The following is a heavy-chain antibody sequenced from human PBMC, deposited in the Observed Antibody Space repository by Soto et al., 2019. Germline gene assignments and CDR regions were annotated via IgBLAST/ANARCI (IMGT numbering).Heavy chain of an antibody. CDR2: ISHDGIDE. Sequence: QVQLVESGGGVVQPGTSLKLSCATSGFIFTSLGMHWLRQAPGKGLEWVAVISHDGIDENYADSVKGRFAISRDKSKSSVYLHMNTLRVEDTAVYYCAKDSREMATVAPDVSWAQATLVTVSS. V-gene: IGHV3-30*18. D-gene: IGHD4-4*01. CDR1: GFIFTSLG. J-gene: IGHJ4*02. CDR3: AKDSREMATVAPDVS.